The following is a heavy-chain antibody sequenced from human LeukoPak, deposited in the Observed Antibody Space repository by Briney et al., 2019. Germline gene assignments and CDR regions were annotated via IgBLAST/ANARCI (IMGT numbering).Heavy chain of an antibody. V-gene: IGHV3-21*01. CDR2: TSSSSSYI. D-gene: IGHD3-16*01. CDR3: ARGNSIGNYDYVWGSYHYFDY. J-gene: IGHJ4*02. Sequence: GGSLRLSCAASGFTFSSYSMNWVRQAPGKGLEWVSSTSSSSSYIYYADSVKGRFTISRDNAKNSLYLQMNSLRAEDTAVYYCARGNSIGNYDYVWGSYHYFDYWGQGTLVTVSS. CDR1: GFTFSSYS.